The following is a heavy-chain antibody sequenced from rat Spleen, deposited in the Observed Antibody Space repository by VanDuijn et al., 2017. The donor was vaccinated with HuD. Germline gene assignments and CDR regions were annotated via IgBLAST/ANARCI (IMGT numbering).Heavy chain of an antibody. CDR2: ISYDGSST. D-gene: IGHD4-1*01. V-gene: IGHV5-7*01. Sequence: EVQLVESDGGLVQPGRSLKLSCAASGFTFSDYYMAWVRQAPTKGLEWVATISYDGSSTYYPDSVKGRFTISRDNAKSTLYLQMDSLRSEDTATYYCTRDRILRSTGFDYWGQGVMVTVSS. CDR1: GFTFSDYY. CDR3: TRDRILRSTGFDY. J-gene: IGHJ2*01.